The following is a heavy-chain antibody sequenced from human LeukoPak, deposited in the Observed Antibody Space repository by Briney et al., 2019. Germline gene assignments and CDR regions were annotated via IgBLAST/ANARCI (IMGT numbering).Heavy chain of an antibody. J-gene: IGHJ6*03. CDR2: INHSGST. V-gene: IGHV4-39*07. CDR1: SGSIGTSNYS. D-gene: IGHD3-22*01. Sequence: SETLSLTCTVSSGSIGTSNYSWSWIRQPPGKGLEWIGEINHSGSTNYNPSLKSRVTISVDTSKNQFSLKLSSVTAADTAVYYCARGRGGYTNYYYYYCMDVWGKGTTVTVSS. CDR3: ARGRGGYTNYYYYYCMDV.